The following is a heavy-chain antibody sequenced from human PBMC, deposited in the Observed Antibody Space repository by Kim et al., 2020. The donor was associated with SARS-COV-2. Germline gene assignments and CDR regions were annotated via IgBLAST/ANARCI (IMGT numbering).Heavy chain of an antibody. CDR1: GYTFTGYY. V-gene: IGHV1-2*06. J-gene: IGHJ3*02. CDR3: ARVHYDSSGYYADDAFDI. Sequence: ASVKVSCKASGYTFTGYYMHWVRQAPGQGLEWMGRINPNSGGTNYAQKFQGRVTMTRDTSISTAYMELSRLRSDDTAVYYCARVHYDSSGYYADDAFDIWGQGTMVTVSS. CDR2: INPNSGGT. D-gene: IGHD3-22*01.